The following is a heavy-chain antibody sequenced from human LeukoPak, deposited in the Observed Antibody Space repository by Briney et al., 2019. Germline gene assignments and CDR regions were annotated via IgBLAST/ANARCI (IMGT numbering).Heavy chain of an antibody. V-gene: IGHV5-51*01. D-gene: IGHD3-10*01. CDR2: IYPGDSVT. CDR1: GYSFTSYW. CDR3: AIHETYYYGSESYLSYYYYYMDV. J-gene: IGHJ6*03. Sequence: GESLQISCTGSGYSFTSYWIGWVRQMPGNGLEWMGIIYPGDSVTRYSPSFHGQVAISADQSIRTAYRLWSRLTPSAPSMYYCAIHETYYYGSESYLSYYYYYMDVWGKGTTVTVSS.